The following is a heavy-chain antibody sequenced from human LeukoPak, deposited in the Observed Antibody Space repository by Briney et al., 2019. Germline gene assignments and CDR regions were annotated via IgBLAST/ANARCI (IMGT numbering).Heavy chain of an antibody. CDR2: INPSGGST. CDR3: ATFARGFDY. Sequence: ASVKVSCKASGYTFTRFYMHWVRQAPGQGLEWMGIINPSGGSTSYAQKFQGRVTMTRDTSTSTVYMELRSLRSEDTAVYYCATFARGFDYWGRGTLVTVSS. V-gene: IGHV1-46*01. D-gene: IGHD2/OR15-2a*01. J-gene: IGHJ4*02. CDR1: GYTFTRFY.